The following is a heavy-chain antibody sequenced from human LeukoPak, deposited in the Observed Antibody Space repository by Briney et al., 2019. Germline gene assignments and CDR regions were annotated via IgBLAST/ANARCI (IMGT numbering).Heavy chain of an antibody. V-gene: IGHV3-23*01. D-gene: IGHD1-1*01. Sequence: PGGSLRLSCGGSGFSFGTYVINWVRQAPGKGLEWVSGISGSGGSRYFADSVKGRFVISRDNSKNTVYLQMNSLRAEDTALYYCAKSHNWNDVYYYYGMDVRGQGTTVTVSS. CDR3: AKSHNWNDVYYYYGMDV. J-gene: IGHJ6*02. CDR1: GFSFGTYV. CDR2: ISGSGGSR.